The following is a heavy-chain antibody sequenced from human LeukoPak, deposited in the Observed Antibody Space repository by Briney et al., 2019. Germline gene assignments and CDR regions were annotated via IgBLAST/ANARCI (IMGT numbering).Heavy chain of an antibody. CDR1: GFTFSSYG. D-gene: IGHD3-22*01. CDR3: AKIRSGYYRNPFDY. Sequence: GRSLRLSCAASGFTFSSYGMHWVRQAPGKGLEWVAFIRYDGSNKYYADSVKGRFTISRDNSKNTLYLQMNSLRAEDTAVYYCAKIRSGYYRNPFDYWGQGTLVTVSS. V-gene: IGHV3-30*02. CDR2: IRYDGSNK. J-gene: IGHJ4*02.